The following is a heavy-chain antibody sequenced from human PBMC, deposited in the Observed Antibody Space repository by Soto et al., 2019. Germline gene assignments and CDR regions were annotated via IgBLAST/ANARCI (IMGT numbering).Heavy chain of an antibody. V-gene: IGHV5-51*01. D-gene: IGHD2-21*01. CDR1: GYSFTSYW. Sequence: GSLKISCKGSGYSFTSYWIGWVRQMPGKGLEWMGIIYPGDSDTRYSPSFQGQVTISADKSISTAYLQWSSLKASDTAMYYCARLFYPQKGPFDPWGQGTLVTVSS. CDR2: IYPGDSDT. J-gene: IGHJ5*02. CDR3: ARLFYPQKGPFDP.